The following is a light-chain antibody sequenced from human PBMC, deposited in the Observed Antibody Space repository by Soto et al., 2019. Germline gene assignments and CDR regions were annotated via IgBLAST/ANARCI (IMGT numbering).Light chain of an antibody. J-gene: IGKJ2*01. Sequence: DIQMTQSPSSLSASVGDRATITCRASQTIDNNLNWYQQKPGKAPKLLIYVAFSLQSGVPSRFSGSGSGTDFTITISSLQAEDFATYYCQHSYSTPYTFGQGTVLEIK. CDR2: VAF. CDR3: QHSYSTPYT. CDR1: QTIDNN. V-gene: IGKV1-39*01.